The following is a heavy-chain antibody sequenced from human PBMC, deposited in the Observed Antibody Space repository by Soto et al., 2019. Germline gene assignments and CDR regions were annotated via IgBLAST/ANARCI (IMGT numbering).Heavy chain of an antibody. CDR2: NYYNGGT. CDR3: ARDQTTWYYYGSGNEYGALGMDV. V-gene: IGHV4-61*01. Sequence: QVQLQESGPGLVKPSETLSLTCSVSGGSVSGGSYYWSWIRQPPAKGLEWNGYNYYNGGTNHNPSLKSRVNIPVDTSNNQFSLNLSTATAADTAVYYCARDQTTWYYYGSGNEYGALGMDVWGQGTKVTVSS. J-gene: IGHJ6*02. CDR1: GGSVSGGSYY. D-gene: IGHD3-10*01.